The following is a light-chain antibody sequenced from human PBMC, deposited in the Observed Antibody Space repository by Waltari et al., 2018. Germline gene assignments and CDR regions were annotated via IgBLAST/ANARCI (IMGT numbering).Light chain of an antibody. J-gene: IGLJ3*02. Sequence: SYPLTQPPSVSVAPGKTARITCGGNDIGSKSVHWYQQKPGQAPVLVIYYNSDRPSGSPERFSGSNSGNTATLSINRVEAGDEADYYCQVWDSSGDHPGVYWVFGGGTKLTVL. V-gene: IGLV3-21*04. CDR3: QVWDSSGDHPGVYWV. CDR2: YNS. CDR1: DIGSKS.